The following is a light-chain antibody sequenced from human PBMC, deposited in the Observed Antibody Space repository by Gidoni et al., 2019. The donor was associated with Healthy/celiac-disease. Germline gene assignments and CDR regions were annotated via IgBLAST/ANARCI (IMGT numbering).Light chain of an antibody. V-gene: IGKV3-20*01. Sequence: EIVLTQSPGTPSLSPGERAPLSCRASQSVSSSYLAWYQQKPGQAPRLLIYGASSRATGIPDRFSGSGSGTDFTLTISRLEPEDFAVYYCQQYGSSPGVTFGQGTKLEIK. CDR3: QQYGSSPGVT. CDR2: GAS. J-gene: IGKJ2*01. CDR1: QSVSSSY.